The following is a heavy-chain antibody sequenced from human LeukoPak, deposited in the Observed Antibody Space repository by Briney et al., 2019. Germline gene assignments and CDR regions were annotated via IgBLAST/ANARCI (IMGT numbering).Heavy chain of an antibody. CDR1: GGSISSYY. V-gene: IGHV4-34*01. CDR3: ARPHSGY. CDR2: INHSGST. D-gene: IGHD6-13*01. Sequence: PSETLSLTCTVSGGSISSYYWSWIRQPPGKGLEWIGEINHSGSTNYNPSLKSRVTISVDTSKNQFSLKLSSVTAADTAVYYCARPHSGYWGQGTLVTVSS. J-gene: IGHJ4*02.